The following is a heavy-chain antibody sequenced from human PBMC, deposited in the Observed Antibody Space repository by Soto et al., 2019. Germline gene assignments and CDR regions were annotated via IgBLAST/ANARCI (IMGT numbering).Heavy chain of an antibody. Sequence: SETLSLTCTVSGGSISSSSYYWGWIRQPPGKGLEWIGSIYYSGSTYYNPSLKSRVTISVDTSKNQFSLKLSSVTAADTAVYYCARRIAAAGTPDGWFDPWGQGTLVTVSS. J-gene: IGHJ5*02. D-gene: IGHD6-13*01. CDR2: IYYSGST. CDR1: GGSISSSSYY. V-gene: IGHV4-39*01. CDR3: ARRIAAAGTPDGWFDP.